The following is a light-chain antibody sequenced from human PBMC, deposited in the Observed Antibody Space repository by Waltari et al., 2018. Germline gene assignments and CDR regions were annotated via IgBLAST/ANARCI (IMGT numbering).Light chain of an antibody. V-gene: IGKV1-39*01. CDR1: QTISDY. CDR3: QQSYSTWT. J-gene: IGKJ1*01. Sequence: DIQMTQSPPSLSAFVGDRVVITCRASQTISDYLHWYQQKPGKAPKLLIYAASSLQTGVPSRFSGSGSGTDFTLTISGLQPEDIATYYCQQSYSTWTFGQGTKVELK. CDR2: AAS.